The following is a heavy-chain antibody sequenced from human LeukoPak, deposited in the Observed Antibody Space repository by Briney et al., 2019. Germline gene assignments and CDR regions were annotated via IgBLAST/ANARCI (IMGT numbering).Heavy chain of an antibody. CDR1: GFSLSTSGVG. Sequence: SGPTLVNPTQTLTLTCTFSGFSLSTSGVGVGWIRQPPGKALEWLALIYWDDDKRCSPSLKSRLTITKDTFKNQVVLTMTNMDPVDTATYYCAHRSTYYYDSSGYWYYWGQGTLVTVSS. J-gene: IGHJ4*02. V-gene: IGHV2-5*02. D-gene: IGHD3-22*01. CDR3: AHRSTYYYDSSGYWYY. CDR2: IYWDDDK.